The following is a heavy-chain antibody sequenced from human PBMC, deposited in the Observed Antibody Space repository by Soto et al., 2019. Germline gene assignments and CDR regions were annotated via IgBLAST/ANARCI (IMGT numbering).Heavy chain of an antibody. D-gene: IGHD3-9*01. CDR1: GSTFSSSG. V-gene: IGHV3-30*18. J-gene: IGHJ6*02. CDR3: AKDGPHFDVDV. CDR2: HSNDGITK. Sequence: QLVESGGGVVQPGTSLRLSCAASGSTFSSSGWHWVRQAPGKGLEWVAFHSNDGITKNYADSVEGRFTIFRDNSKNTVSLQIDSLRGDDTAVYYCAKDGPHFDVDVWGQGTTVTVSS.